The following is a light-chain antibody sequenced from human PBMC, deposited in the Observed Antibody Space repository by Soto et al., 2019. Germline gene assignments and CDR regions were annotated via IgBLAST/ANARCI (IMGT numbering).Light chain of an antibody. CDR1: SSDVGGYNY. CDR2: DVT. Sequence: QLVLTQAASVSGSPGQSISISCTGTSSDVGGYNYVSWYQQHPGKAPKLMIYDVTNRPSGISNRFSGSKSGNTASLTISGLQAEDEADYYCSLYTITSTYVFGTGTKLTVL. J-gene: IGLJ1*01. CDR3: SLYTITSTYV. V-gene: IGLV2-14*01.